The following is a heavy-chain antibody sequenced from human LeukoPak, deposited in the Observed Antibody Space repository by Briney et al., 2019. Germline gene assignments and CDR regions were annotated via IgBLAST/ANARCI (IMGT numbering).Heavy chain of an antibody. J-gene: IGHJ4*02. CDR3: ARVVAAYYYFDY. CDR1: GFTFSSYV. D-gene: IGHD2-15*01. Sequence: GGSLRLSCAASGFTFSSYVMNWVRQAPGKGLEWVSYISSSGSTIYYADSVKGRFTISRDNAKNSLYLQMNSLRAEDTAVYYCARVVAAYYYFDYWGQGTLVTVSS. CDR2: ISSSGSTI. V-gene: IGHV3-48*03.